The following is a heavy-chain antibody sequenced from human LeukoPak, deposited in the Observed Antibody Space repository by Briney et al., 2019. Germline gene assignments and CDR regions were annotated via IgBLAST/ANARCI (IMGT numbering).Heavy chain of an antibody. CDR2: IYYSGSP. Sequence: PSETLSLTCTVSGGSISSYYRSLIRQPPGKGPGLIGYIYYSGSPNYNPSLKSRVTISVDTSKNQFSLKLSSVTAADTAVYYCARALWYYYYYMDVWGKGTTVTVSS. D-gene: IGHD3-16*01. CDR3: ARALWYYYYYMDV. CDR1: GGSISSYY. V-gene: IGHV4-59*01. J-gene: IGHJ6*03.